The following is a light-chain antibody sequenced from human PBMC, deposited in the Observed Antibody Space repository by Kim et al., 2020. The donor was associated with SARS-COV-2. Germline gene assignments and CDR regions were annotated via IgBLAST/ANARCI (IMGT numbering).Light chain of an antibody. J-gene: IGLJ3*02. V-gene: IGLV3-19*01. CDR3: NSRESGVNHVV. CDR1: SLRSYY. CDR2: EKN. Sequence: ALGQTVRITCQGDSLRSYYASWYQQKPGQAPVLVIYEKNNRPSGIPDRFSGSSSGNTASLTITGAQAEDEAVYYCNSRESGVNHVVFGGGTQLTVL.